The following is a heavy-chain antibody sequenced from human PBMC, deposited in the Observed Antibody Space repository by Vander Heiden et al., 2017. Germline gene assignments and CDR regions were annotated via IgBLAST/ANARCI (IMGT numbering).Heavy chain of an antibody. CDR2: ITWNSGSI. CDR3: AKDMRGNSYYGMDV. D-gene: IGHD1-1*01. CDR1: GFTFDGYG. Sequence: EVQLVESGGGLVQPGRSLRLSCAASGFTFDGYGMHWVRQAPGKGLEWVSGITWNSGSIAYADSVKGRFTISRDNAKNSLYLQMNSLRVEDTAVYYCAKDMRGNSYYGMDVWGQGTTVTVSS. V-gene: IGHV3-9*01. J-gene: IGHJ6*02.